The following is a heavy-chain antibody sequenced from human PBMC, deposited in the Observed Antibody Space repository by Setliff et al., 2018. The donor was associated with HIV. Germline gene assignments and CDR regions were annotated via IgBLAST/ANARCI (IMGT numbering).Heavy chain of an antibody. V-gene: IGHV3-74*01. Sequence: TGGSLRLSCAASGFTFSTTWLYWVRQAPGNGLVLVSRINTDGSSTTYADSVKGRFTISRDNARSTVHLQMNSLSAEEAAAYYCAREDYSESTALWFDPWGQGTLVTVSS. CDR3: AREDYSESTALWFDP. CDR2: INTDGSST. D-gene: IGHD1-26*01. CDR1: GFTFSTTW. J-gene: IGHJ5*02.